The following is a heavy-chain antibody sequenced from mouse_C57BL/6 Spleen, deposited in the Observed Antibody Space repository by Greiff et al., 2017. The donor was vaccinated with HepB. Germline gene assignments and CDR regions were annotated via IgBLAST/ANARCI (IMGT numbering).Heavy chain of an antibody. V-gene: IGHV1-26*01. CDR2: INPNNGGT. Sequence: VQLQQSGPELVKPGASVKISCKASGYTFTDYYMNWVKQSHGKSLEWIGDINPNNGGTSYNQKFKGKATLTVDKSSSTDYMELRSLTTEASAVYYCARWRITTVVATDYFDYWGQGTTLTVSS. CDR3: ARWRITTVVATDYFDY. CDR1: GYTFTDYY. J-gene: IGHJ2*01. D-gene: IGHD1-1*01.